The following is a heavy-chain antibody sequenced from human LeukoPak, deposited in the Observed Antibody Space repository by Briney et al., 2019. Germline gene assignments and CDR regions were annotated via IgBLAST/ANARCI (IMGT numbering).Heavy chain of an antibody. V-gene: IGHV4-31*03. D-gene: IGHD3-16*01. CDR2: VYYSGDT. Sequence: SETLSLTCTVSGGSISSADYYWSWFRQPPGKDLEWIGYVYYSGDTYYNPSLRSRVTTSTDMSKNQFSLKLSSVTAADTAVYYCARHPAGGGYFDYWGQGTLVTVSS. CDR3: ARHPAGGGYFDY. CDR1: GGSISSADYY. J-gene: IGHJ4*02.